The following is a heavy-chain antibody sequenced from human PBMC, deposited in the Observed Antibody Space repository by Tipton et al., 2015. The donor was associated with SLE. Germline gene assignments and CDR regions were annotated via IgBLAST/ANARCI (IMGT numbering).Heavy chain of an antibody. Sequence: TLSLTCTVSGDSISSSAYYWGWVRQPPGKGLEWIGTILYSGSTYYNPSLESRVTISVDTSKNQFSLKLSSVTAADTAVYYCARERSSTSLYYMDVWGKGTTVTVSS. CDR3: ARERSSTSLYYMDV. J-gene: IGHJ6*03. V-gene: IGHV4-39*07. CDR1: GDSISSSAYY. CDR2: ILYSGST. D-gene: IGHD2-2*01.